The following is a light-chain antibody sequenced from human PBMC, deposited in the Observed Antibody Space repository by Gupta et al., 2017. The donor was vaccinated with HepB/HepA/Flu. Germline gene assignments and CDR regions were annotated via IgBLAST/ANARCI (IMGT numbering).Light chain of an antibody. CDR2: DNN. J-gene: IGLJ1*01. CDR3: GTEDARLAHEV. Sequence: DSYVSWYQQVQGSAPKLLIFDNNKRSSGIPDRFSGSKSGTSATLDITGLQTEDEADDYCGTEDARLAHEVFGTGTRVTVL. V-gene: IGLV1-51*01. CDR1: DSY.